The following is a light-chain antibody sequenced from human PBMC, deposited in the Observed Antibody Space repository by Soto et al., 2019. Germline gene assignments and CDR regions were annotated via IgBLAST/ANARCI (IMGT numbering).Light chain of an antibody. J-gene: IGKJ3*01. CDR3: QQYNSFT. CDR1: QSISSW. V-gene: IGKV1-5*03. Sequence: DIQMTQSPSTLSASVGDRVTITCRASQSISSWLAWYQQKPGKAPKLLIYKTSSLESGVPSRFRGSGSGTEFTLTISSLQPDDFATYCCQQYNSFTFGPGTKVDIK. CDR2: KTS.